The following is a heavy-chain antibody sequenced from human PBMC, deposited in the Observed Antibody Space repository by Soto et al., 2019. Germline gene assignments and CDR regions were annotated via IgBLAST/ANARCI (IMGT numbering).Heavy chain of an antibody. V-gene: IGHV3-30*03. CDR1: GFTFSSYG. CDR3: ARANAPYCSTTSCPLDY. D-gene: IGHD2-2*01. Sequence: QVQLVESGGGVVQRGGSPRLSCVASGFTFSSYGIHWVRQAPGKGLQWVAVISFEGSNKRYADSVKGRFTISRDNSKDTLYLLMNSLRAEDRAVYYCARANAPYCSTTSCPLDYWGPGTLVTVS. CDR2: ISFEGSNK. J-gene: IGHJ4*02.